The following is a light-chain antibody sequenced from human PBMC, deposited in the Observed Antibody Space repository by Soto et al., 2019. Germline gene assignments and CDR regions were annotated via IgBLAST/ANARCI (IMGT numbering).Light chain of an antibody. CDR2: GAS. Sequence: EIVLTQSPGTLSLSPGERATLSCRASQSVNRKYLAWYQQTPGQAPRLLMYGASSRATGIPDRFSGSGSGTEFTLTISSLQPEDFAVYYCHQYNNWPSWTFGQGTKVDIK. CDR3: HQYNNWPSWT. CDR1: QSVNRKY. J-gene: IGKJ1*01. V-gene: IGKV3-20*01.